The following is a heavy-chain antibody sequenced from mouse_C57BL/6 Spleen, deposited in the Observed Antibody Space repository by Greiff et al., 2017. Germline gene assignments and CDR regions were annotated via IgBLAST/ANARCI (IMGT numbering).Heavy chain of an antibody. CDR1: GYAFSSYW. CDR2: IYPGDGDT. Sequence: VQLQQSGAELVKPGASVKISCKASGYAFSSYWMNWVKQRPGQGLEWIGQIYPGDGDTNYNGKFKGKATLTADKSSSTAYMQRSSLTSEDSAVYFCAGLYGSSSGYFDVWGTGTTVTVSS. J-gene: IGHJ1*03. CDR3: AGLYGSSSGYFDV. D-gene: IGHD1-1*01. V-gene: IGHV1-80*01.